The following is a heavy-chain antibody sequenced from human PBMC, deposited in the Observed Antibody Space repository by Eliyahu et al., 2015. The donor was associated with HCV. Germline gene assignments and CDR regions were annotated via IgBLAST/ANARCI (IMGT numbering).Heavy chain of an antibody. J-gene: IGHJ5*02. D-gene: IGHD3-3*01. CDR2: IQPWWRH. Sequence: QVQLQQWGAGLLKPSETLSLTCAVYGGSFSGYYWSWIRQPPGKGLEWIGEIQPWWRHKHTTPLKSRVTISVDTSKNQFSLKLSSVTAADTAVYYCARGSWIWRDRGWFDPWGQGTLVTVSS. CDR3: ARGSWIWRDRGWFDP. CDR1: GGSFSGYY. V-gene: IGHV4-34*01.